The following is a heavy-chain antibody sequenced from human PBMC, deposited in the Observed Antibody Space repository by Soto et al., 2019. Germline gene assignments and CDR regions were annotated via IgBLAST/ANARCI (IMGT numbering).Heavy chain of an antibody. V-gene: IGHV1-69*06. CDR3: ASTTYESSAYYYWSLAL. CDR2: IIPIFGTA. D-gene: IGHD3-22*01. J-gene: IGHJ2*01. Sequence: QVELVQSGAEVKKPGSSVKVSCQASEDTFRNYAISWVRQAPGQGLEWMGGIIPIFGTANYAQKFQGRVTINADTSANTVYFELSSLRSEDTAVYYCASTTYESSAYYYWSLALWGRGTLVTVSS. CDR1: EDTFRNYA.